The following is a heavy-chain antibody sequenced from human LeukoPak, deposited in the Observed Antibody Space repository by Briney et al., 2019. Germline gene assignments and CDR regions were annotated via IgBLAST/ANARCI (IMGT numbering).Heavy chain of an antibody. V-gene: IGHV4-31*03. CDR3: ARDLYSESYYF. Sequence: PSRTLSLTCTVSGGSITSAVYYWSWIRQHPGKGLEWIGFISYSGSTYYNPSIKRRVTISVDTSKNQFSLKLSSVTAADTAVYYCARDLYSESYYFWGQGTLVTVSS. CDR2: ISYSGST. D-gene: IGHD1-26*01. CDR1: GGSITSAVYY. J-gene: IGHJ4*02.